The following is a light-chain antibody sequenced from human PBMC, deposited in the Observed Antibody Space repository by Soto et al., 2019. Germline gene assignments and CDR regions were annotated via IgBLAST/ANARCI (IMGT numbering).Light chain of an antibody. Sequence: EIVLTQSPATLSLSPGERATLSCRASQSVNSYLAWYQQKPGQAPSLLIFDASNRATGIPARFSGSGSGTDFTLTISSLEPEDFAVYYCQQRSSWPLTFGGGIKVEIK. CDR1: QSVNSY. V-gene: IGKV3-11*01. J-gene: IGKJ4*01. CDR3: QQRSSWPLT. CDR2: DAS.